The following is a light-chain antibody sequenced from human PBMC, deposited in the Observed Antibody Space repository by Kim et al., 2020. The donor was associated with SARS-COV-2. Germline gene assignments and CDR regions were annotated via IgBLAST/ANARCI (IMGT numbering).Light chain of an antibody. V-gene: IGLV2-8*01. CDR2: EVS. CDR1: SSDVGGYNY. Sequence: GRSVTLSCTGTSSDVGGYNYDSWYQQHPGKAPKLMIYEVSKRPSGVPDRFSGSKSGNTASLTVSGLQAEDEADYYCSSYAGSNNLVFGGGTQLTVL. CDR3: SSYAGSNNLV. J-gene: IGLJ2*01.